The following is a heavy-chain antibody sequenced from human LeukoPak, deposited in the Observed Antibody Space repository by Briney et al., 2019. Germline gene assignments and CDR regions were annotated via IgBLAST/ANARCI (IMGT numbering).Heavy chain of an antibody. Sequence: PGGSVRLSCAASGFTFSSYWMHWVRQAPGKGRVGVSGINSDGSSTSYADSVKGRFTISRDDAKNTLYLQLNTLIAGDTAVYYCARARTDLDYFDYWGQGTLVTVSS. V-gene: IGHV3-74*01. CDR1: GFTFSSYW. CDR2: INSDGSST. J-gene: IGHJ4*02. CDR3: ARARTDLDYFDY.